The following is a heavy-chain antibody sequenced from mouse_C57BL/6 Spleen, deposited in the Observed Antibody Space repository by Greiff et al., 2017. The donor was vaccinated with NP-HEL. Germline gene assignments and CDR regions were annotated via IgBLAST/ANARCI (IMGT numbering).Heavy chain of an antibody. J-gene: IGHJ4*01. CDR3: ARVPLTGTNYAMDY. CDR1: GFTFSDYY. V-gene: IGHV5-16*01. Sequence: EVMLVESEGGLVQPGSSMKLSCTASGFTFSDYYMAWVRQVPEKGLEWVANINYDGSSTYYLDSLKSRFIISRDNAKNILYLQMSSLKSEDTATYYWARVPLTGTNYAMDYWGQGTSVTVSS. CDR2: INYDGSST. D-gene: IGHD4-1*01.